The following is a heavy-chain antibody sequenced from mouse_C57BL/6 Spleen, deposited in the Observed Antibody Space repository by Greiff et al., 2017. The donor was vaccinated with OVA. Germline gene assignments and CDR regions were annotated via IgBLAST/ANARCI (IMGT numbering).Heavy chain of an antibody. D-gene: IGHD2-4*01. CDR3: AKEDYDYPFAY. J-gene: IGHJ3*01. CDR1: GYTFTSYT. CDR2: INPSSGYT. V-gene: IGHV1-4*01. Sequence: VQLQQSGAELARPGASVKMSCKASGYTFTSYTMHWVKQRPGQGLEWIGYINPSSGYTKYNQKFKGKATLTADKSSSTAYMQLSSLTSEDSAVYYCAKEDYDYPFAYWGQGTLVTVSA.